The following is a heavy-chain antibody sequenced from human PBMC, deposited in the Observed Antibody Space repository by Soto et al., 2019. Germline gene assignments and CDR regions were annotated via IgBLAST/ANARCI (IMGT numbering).Heavy chain of an antibody. D-gene: IGHD3-3*01. Sequence: SETLSLTCAVYGGSFSGYYWSWIRQPPGKGLEWIGEINHSGSTNYNPSLKSRVTISVDTSKNQFSLKLSSVTAADTAVYYCAREGPLGDFWSGYSPYYYGMDVWGQGTTVTVSS. CDR1: GGSFSGYY. CDR3: AREGPLGDFWSGYSPYYYGMDV. CDR2: INHSGST. J-gene: IGHJ6*02. V-gene: IGHV4-34*01.